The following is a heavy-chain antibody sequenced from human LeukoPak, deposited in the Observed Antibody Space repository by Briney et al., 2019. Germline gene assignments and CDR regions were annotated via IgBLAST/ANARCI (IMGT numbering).Heavy chain of an antibody. CDR3: ARQVATTLFPYYYYYGMDV. CDR2: IYYSGST. CDR1: GGSISGYD. J-gene: IGHJ6*02. V-gene: IGHV4-59*08. D-gene: IGHD5-12*01. Sequence: SDTLSLTCTVSGGSISGYDWSWMRRSPGKGLECIGYIYYSGSTNYNPSLKSRVTISVATSKNQFSLKLSSVTAADTAVYYCARQVATTLFPYYYYYGMDVWGQGTTVTVSS.